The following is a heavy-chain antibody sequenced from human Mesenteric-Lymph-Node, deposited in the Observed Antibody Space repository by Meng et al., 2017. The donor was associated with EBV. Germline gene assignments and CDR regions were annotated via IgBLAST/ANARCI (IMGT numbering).Heavy chain of an antibody. D-gene: IGHD5-18*01. CDR1: GGSVRVAGYS. CDR2: MYYSGSI. V-gene: IGHV4-30-4*01. CDR3: ASRGYSDGWTFDS. J-gene: IGHJ4*02. Sequence: GQLQDSGPGLTKPSPTLSLTCAVLGGSVRVAGYSWNWIRQPPGKGLEWIGYMYYSGSIYYNPSLKSRVTISVDTSKNQFSLKLSSVTAADTAVYYCASRGYSDGWTFDSWGQGTLVTVSS.